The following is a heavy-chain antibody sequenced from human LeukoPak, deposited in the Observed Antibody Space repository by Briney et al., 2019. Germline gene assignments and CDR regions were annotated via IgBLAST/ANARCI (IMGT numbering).Heavy chain of an antibody. V-gene: IGHV4-39*01. CDR3: AVGITIFGVVTQYNWFDP. CDR2: IYYSGST. D-gene: IGHD3-3*01. Sequence: PSETLSLTCTVSGGSISSSSYYWGWIRQPPGKGLEWIGSIYYSGSTYYNPSLKSRVTISVDTSKNQFSLKPSSVTAADTAVYYCAVGITIFGVVTQYNWFDPWGQGTLVTVSS. CDR1: GGSISSSSYY. J-gene: IGHJ5*02.